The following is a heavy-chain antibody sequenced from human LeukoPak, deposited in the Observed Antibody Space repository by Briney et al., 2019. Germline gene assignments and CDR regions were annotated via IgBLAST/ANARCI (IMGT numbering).Heavy chain of an antibody. V-gene: IGHV4-39*01. D-gene: IGHD6-19*01. CDR3: ARGTRIAVAVYYFDY. Sequence: SETLSLTCTVSGGSISSSSYYWGWIRQPPGKGLEWIGSIYYSGSTYYNPSLKSRVTISVDTSKNQFSLELSSVTAADTAVYYCARGTRIAVAVYYFDYWGQGTLVTVSS. CDR1: GGSISSSSYY. J-gene: IGHJ4*02. CDR2: IYYSGST.